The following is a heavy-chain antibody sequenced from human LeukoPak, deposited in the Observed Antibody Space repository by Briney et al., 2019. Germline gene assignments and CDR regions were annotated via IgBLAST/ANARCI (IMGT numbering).Heavy chain of an antibody. J-gene: IGHJ4*02. V-gene: IGHV4-39*07. CDR1: GGPISSSSYY. Sequence: SETLSLTCTVSGGPISSSSYYWRWIRQPPGKGLERIGEINHSESTNYNQSLKSRVTISVYTSKNQFSLKLSSVTPADTAVYYCASWVDYWGQGTLVTVSS. CDR3: ASWVDY. D-gene: IGHD7-27*01. CDR2: INHSEST.